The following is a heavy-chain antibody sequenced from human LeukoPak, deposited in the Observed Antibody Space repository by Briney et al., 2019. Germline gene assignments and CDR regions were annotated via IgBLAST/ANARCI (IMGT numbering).Heavy chain of an antibody. Sequence: SQTLSLTCAISGDSVSSNSAAWNWIRHSPSRGLEWLGRTYYRAKWNNDYAVSVKSRITINPDTSKNQFSLQLNSVTPEDTAVYYCARGRGGYGDYYYYYMDVWGKGTTVTVSS. V-gene: IGHV6-1*01. D-gene: IGHD4-17*01. CDR1: GDSVSSNSAA. CDR2: TYYRAKWNN. CDR3: ARGRGGYGDYYYYYMDV. J-gene: IGHJ6*03.